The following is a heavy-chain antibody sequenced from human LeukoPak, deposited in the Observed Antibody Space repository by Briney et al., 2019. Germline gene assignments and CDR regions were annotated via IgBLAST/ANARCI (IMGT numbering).Heavy chain of an antibody. J-gene: IGHJ6*02. Sequence: PGGSLRLSCAASGFTFSSYAMHWVRQAPGKGLEWVAVISYDGSNKYYADSVKGRFTISRDNSKNTLYLQMNSLRAEDTAVYYCARDCAYYYYYYGMDVWGQGATVTASS. CDR1: GFTFSSYA. D-gene: IGHD2-21*01. CDR3: ARDCAYYYYYYGMDV. CDR2: ISYDGSNK. V-gene: IGHV3-30-3*01.